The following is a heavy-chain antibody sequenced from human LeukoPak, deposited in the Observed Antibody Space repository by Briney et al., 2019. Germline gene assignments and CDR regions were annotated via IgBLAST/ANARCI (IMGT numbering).Heavy chain of an antibody. CDR3: ARVPSKAAAFDY. Sequence: SETLSLTCTVSGGSISSYYWSWIRQPPGKGLEWIGYIYYSGSTNYNPSLKSRVTISVDTSKNQFSLKLSSVTAADTAVYYCARVPSKAAAFDYWGQGTLVTVSS. CDR1: GGSISSYY. V-gene: IGHV4-59*01. D-gene: IGHD6-13*01. J-gene: IGHJ4*02. CDR2: IYYSGST.